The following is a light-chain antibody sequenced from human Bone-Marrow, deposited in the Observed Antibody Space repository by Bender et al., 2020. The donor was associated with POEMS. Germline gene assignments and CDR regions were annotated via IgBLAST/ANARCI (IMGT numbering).Light chain of an antibody. CDR3: CSYARSKTYV. J-gene: IGLJ1*01. Sequence: QSALTQPASVSGSPGQSITISCAGTSSDIGSYNLVSWYQQHPGNAPKLIIYDASERPSGVSDRFSGSKSGNTASLTIPGLQAEDEADYYCCSYARSKTYVFGTGTKVAVL. CDR1: SSDIGSYNL. V-gene: IGLV2-23*01. CDR2: DAS.